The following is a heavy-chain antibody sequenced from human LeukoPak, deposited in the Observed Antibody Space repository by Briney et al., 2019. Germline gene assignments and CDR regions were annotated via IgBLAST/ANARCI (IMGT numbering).Heavy chain of an antibody. CDR1: GYTFTSYG. CDR2: ISAYNGNT. V-gene: IGHV1-18*04. Sequence: ASVKVSCKASGYTFTSYGISWVRQAPGQGLEWMGWISAYNGNTNYAQKLQGRDTMTTDTSTSTAYMELRSLRSDDTAVYYCARDRRAYCSSTSCYGVFDYWGQGTLVTVSS. CDR3: ARDRRAYCSSTSCYGVFDY. J-gene: IGHJ4*02. D-gene: IGHD2-2*01.